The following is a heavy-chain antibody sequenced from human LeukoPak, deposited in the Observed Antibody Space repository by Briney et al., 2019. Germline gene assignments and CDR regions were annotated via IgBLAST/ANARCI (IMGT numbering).Heavy chain of an antibody. CDR2: IQSDGSRT. J-gene: IGHJ4*02. D-gene: IGHD3-3*01. CDR1: GFTFSDSA. V-gene: IGHV3-74*01. Sequence: PGGSLRLSCAASGFTFSDSAMTWVRQATGKGLVWVSRIQSDGSRTTYADSVKGRFTISRDNAKNTLYLQMNSLTVEDTAVYYCARGLSYSDYWGQGTLVTVSS. CDR3: ARGLSYSDY.